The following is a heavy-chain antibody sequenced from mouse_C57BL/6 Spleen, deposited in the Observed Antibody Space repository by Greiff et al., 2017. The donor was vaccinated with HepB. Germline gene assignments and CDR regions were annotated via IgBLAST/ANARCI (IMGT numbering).Heavy chain of an antibody. CDR3: ARGFITTVVESN. V-gene: IGHV1-64*01. J-gene: IGHJ3*01. CDR1: GYTFTSYW. D-gene: IGHD1-1*01. Sequence: QVQLQQPGAELVKPGASVKLSCKASGYTFTSYWIHWVKQRPGQGLEWIGMIHPNSGSTNYNEKFKSKATLTVDKSSSTAYMQLSSLTSEDSAVYYCARGFITTVVESNWGQGTLVTVSA. CDR2: IHPNSGST.